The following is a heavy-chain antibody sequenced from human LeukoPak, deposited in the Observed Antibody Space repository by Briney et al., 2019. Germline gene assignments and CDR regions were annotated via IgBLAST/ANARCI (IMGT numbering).Heavy chain of an antibody. Sequence: PGGSLRLSCAASGFTFSSYWMSWVRQAPGKGLEWVANIKQDGSEQFYADSVKGRFTISRDNAKNSLYLQMHSVRAEDTAVYFCARDPQFFDWLLAFDYWGQGALVTVSS. CDR2: IKQDGSEQ. CDR3: ARDPQFFDWLLAFDY. D-gene: IGHD3/OR15-3a*01. V-gene: IGHV3-7*01. J-gene: IGHJ4*02. CDR1: GFTFSSYW.